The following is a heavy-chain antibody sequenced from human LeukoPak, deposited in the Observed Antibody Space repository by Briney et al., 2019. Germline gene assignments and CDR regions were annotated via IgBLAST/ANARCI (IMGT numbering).Heavy chain of an antibody. V-gene: IGHV1-2*02. J-gene: IGHJ5*02. D-gene: IGHD3-3*01. CDR2: INPNSGGT. Sequence: ASVKVSCKASGYTFTGNYIHWVRQAPGQGLEWMGWINPNSGGTKFAQKFQGRVTMTRDTSISTAYMELSRLRSDDTAVYYCARGGDFWSTDSWFDPWGQGTLVTVSS. CDR1: GYTFTGNY. CDR3: ARGGDFWSTDSWFDP.